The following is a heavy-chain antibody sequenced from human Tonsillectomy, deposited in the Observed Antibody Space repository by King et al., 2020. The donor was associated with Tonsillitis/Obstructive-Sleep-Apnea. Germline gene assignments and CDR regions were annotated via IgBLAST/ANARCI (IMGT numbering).Heavy chain of an antibody. D-gene: IGHD2-15*01. J-gene: IGHJ4*02. Sequence: VQLVESGGGMVQPGRSLRLSYAASGFTFSAYSMHWVRQAPGRGLEWGSLISYDDGINKCYAASVRGRFTIPRDNSRRMLFLHINSLRPDDTAVYYCARGENYGGSYHFWGQGTLLTVSS. CDR3: ARGENYGGSYHF. V-gene: IGHV3-30*04. CDR1: GFTFSAYS. CDR2: ISYDDGINK.